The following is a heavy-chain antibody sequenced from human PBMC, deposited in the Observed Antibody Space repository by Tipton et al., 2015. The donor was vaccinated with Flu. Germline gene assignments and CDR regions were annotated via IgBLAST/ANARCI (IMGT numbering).Heavy chain of an antibody. J-gene: IGHJ4*02. Sequence: GSLRLSCAASGITFSSYAMSWVRQAPGKGLEWVSGISSSSGATYHADSVQGRFTISRDNSKNTLYLQMDSLRAEDTAVYYCASFISEYNWNYGEGLDYWGQGTLVTVSS. CDR3: ASFISEYNWNYGEGLDY. D-gene: IGHD1-7*01. CDR1: GITFSSYA. CDR2: ISSSSGAT. V-gene: IGHV3-23*01.